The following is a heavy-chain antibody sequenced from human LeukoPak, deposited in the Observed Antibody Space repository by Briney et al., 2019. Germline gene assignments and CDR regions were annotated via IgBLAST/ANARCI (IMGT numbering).Heavy chain of an antibody. CDR2: INPNSGGT. CDR3: ARGEIFLTGIDP. Sequence: GASVKVSCKASGYTFTGYYMHWVRQAPGQGLEWMGRINPNSGGTNYAQKFQGRVTMTRDTSISTAYMELSRLRSDGTAVYYCARGEIFLTGIDPWGQGTLVTVSS. V-gene: IGHV1-2*06. D-gene: IGHD7-27*01. CDR1: GYTFTGYY. J-gene: IGHJ5*02.